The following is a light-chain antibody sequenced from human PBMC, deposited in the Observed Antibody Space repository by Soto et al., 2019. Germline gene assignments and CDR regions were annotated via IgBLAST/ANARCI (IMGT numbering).Light chain of an antibody. V-gene: IGLV2-14*03. CDR2: DVG. Sequence: QSVLTQPASVSGSPGQSITISCTGSSSDVGGYNYVSWYQQHHPGKAPKLMIYDVGNRPSGVSNRFSGSKSGNTASLTISGLQAEDEADYYCSSYTTSSTVVFGGGTKVTVL. CDR3: SSYTTSSTVV. CDR1: SSDVGGYNY. J-gene: IGLJ2*01.